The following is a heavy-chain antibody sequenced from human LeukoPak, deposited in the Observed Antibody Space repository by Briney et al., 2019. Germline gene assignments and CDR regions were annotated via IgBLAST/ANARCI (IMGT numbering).Heavy chain of an antibody. Sequence: GRSLRLSCAASGFTFDDYAMHWVRQAPGKGLEWVSGISWNSGSIGYADSVKGRFTISRDNAKNTLYLQMNSLRAEDTALYYCAKDRGGWFHFDYWGQGTLVTVSS. CDR1: GFTFDDYA. CDR3: AKDRGGWFHFDY. CDR2: ISWNSGSI. D-gene: IGHD6-19*01. V-gene: IGHV3-9*01. J-gene: IGHJ4*02.